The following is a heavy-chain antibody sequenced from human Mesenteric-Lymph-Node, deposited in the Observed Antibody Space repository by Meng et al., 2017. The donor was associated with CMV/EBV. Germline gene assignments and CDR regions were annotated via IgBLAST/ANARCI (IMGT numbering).Heavy chain of an antibody. V-gene: IGHV1-18*04. J-gene: IGHJ4*02. CDR2: ISAYNGHT. CDR3: ARAGSSYYWYFDS. D-gene: IGHD6-13*01. Sequence: AAGYTFSGYYKHWIRQAPGQGLEWMGWISAYNGHTDYAQKLQGRVTMTTDTSTSTAYMELRSLRSDDTAVYYCARAGSSYYWYFDSWGQGTLVTVSS. CDR1: GYTFSGYY.